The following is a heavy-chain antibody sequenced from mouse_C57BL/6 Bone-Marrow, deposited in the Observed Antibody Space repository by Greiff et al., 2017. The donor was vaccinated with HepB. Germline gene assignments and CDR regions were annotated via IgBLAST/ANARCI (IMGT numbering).Heavy chain of an antibody. J-gene: IGHJ3*01. Sequence: VQLQQSGPELVKPGASVKIPCKASGYTFTDYNMDWVKQSHGKSLEWIGDINPNNGGTIYNQKFKGKATLTVDKSSSTAYMELRSLTSEDTAVYYCARHGYYVFAYWGQGTLVTVSA. V-gene: IGHV1-18*01. CDR1: GYTFTDYN. CDR3: ARHGYYVFAY. D-gene: IGHD2-3*01. CDR2: INPNNGGT.